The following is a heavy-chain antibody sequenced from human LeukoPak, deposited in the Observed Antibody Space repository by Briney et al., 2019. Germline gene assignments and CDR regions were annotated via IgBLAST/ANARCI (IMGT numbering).Heavy chain of an antibody. CDR1: GDSFTSSSHH. V-gene: IGHV4-61*01. Sequence: PSETLSLTCTVSGDSFTSSSHHWGWIRQSPGKGLEWMGYISYTGITNSDPSLKSRVTISLDTSKNQFSLKMNSVTAADTAVYYCARGRTTVAGIFEHWGQGTLVTVSS. CDR2: ISYTGIT. D-gene: IGHD6-13*01. CDR3: ARGRTTVAGIFEH. J-gene: IGHJ4*02.